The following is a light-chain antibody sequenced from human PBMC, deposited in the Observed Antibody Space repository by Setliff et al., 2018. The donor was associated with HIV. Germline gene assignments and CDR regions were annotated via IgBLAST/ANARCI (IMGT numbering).Light chain of an antibody. V-gene: IGLV2-14*01. CDR3: SSYTSSSTDV. Sequence: LTQPASVSGSPGQSITISCTGTSSDVGTYNAVYWYQQHPGKAPKLMIYDVSTRPSGVSNRFSGSKSGNTASLTISGLQTEGEADYYCSSYTSSSTDVFGTGTKVTVL. J-gene: IGLJ1*01. CDR2: DVS. CDR1: SSDVGTYNA.